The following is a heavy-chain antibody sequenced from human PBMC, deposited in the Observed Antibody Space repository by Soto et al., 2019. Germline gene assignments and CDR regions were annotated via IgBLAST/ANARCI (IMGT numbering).Heavy chain of an antibody. CDR3: ARHGRYCSSTSCYGGDSGMDV. CDR1: GYSFTSYW. J-gene: IGHJ6*02. Sequence: GESLKISCNGSGYSFTSYWISWVRQMPGKGLEWMGRIDPSDSYTNYSPSFQGHVTISADKSISTAYLQWSSLKASDTAMYYCARHGRYCSSTSCYGGDSGMDVWGQGTTVTVSS. V-gene: IGHV5-10-1*01. CDR2: IDPSDSYT. D-gene: IGHD2-2*01.